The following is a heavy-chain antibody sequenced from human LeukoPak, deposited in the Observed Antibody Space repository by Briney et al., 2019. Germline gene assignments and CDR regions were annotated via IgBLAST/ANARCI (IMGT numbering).Heavy chain of an antibody. CDR2: VNQDGSAK. CDR3: ARELSWSGRDY. D-gene: IGHD3-3*01. Sequence: GGSLRLSCAASGFTFSGSWMSWVRQAPGKGLEWVANVNQDGSAKNYLDSVKGRFTISIDRGKNSLYLQMNSLRDEDTAVYYCARELSWSGRDYWGQGTLVTVSS. J-gene: IGHJ4*02. V-gene: IGHV3-7*01. CDR1: GFTFSGSW.